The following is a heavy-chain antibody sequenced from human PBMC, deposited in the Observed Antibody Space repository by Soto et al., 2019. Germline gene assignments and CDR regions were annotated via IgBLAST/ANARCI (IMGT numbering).Heavy chain of an antibody. D-gene: IGHD3-22*01. V-gene: IGHV4-4*02. Sequence: SETLSLTCAVSGGSISSSNWWSWVRQPPGKGLEWIGEIYHSGSTNYNPSLKSRVTISVYKSKNQFSLKLSSVTAADTAVYYCARLDSSGYYAPFDYYYGMDVWGQGTTVT. J-gene: IGHJ6*02. CDR2: IYHSGST. CDR3: ARLDSSGYYAPFDYYYGMDV. CDR1: GGSISSSNW.